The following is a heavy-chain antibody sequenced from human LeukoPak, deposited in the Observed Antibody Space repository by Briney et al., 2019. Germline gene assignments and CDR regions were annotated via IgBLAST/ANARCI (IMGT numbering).Heavy chain of an antibody. CDR3: AVGQNPLIEASSGYAVYYMDV. CDR1: GGTFSDYA. J-gene: IGHJ6*03. D-gene: IGHD3-22*01. V-gene: IGHV1-69*06. CDR2: IIPTFGTA. Sequence: SVKVSCKASGGTFSDYAISWVRQAPGQGLEWMGGIIPTFGTANYAQKFQGRVTITADKSTSIAYMELSSLRSEDTAVYYCAVGQNPLIEASSGYAVYYMDVWGKGTTVTVSS.